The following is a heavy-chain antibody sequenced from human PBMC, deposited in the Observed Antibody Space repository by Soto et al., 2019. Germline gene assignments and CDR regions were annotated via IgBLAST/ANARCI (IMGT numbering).Heavy chain of an antibody. CDR3: TKGTRVLTAMGLV. J-gene: IGHJ4*02. Sequence: EVQLLESGGGLVQPGGSLRLSCAASGFTFSSYAMSWVRQAPGKGLEWVSGISGSGGGIYYADSVKGRFTISRDNSNNTLYLQMSSLRAEDTAVYYCTKGTRVLTAMGLVWGQGTLVTVSS. D-gene: IGHD2-21*02. V-gene: IGHV3-23*01. CDR2: ISGSGGGI. CDR1: GFTFSSYA.